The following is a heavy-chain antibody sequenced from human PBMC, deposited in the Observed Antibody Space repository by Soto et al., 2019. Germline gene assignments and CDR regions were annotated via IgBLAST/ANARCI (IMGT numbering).Heavy chain of an antibody. J-gene: IGHJ4*02. CDR3: ARDSSPLVYFFDY. V-gene: IGHV1-18*04. D-gene: IGHD2-8*02. CDR1: GYTFINHG. Sequence: QVQLVQSGGEVKKPGASVKVSCKASGYTFINHGISWVRQAPGQGLEWMGWISGHNGKTNYAQKCQGRVTMTTDTTTSTAFRALRSLRSDVTAVYYCARDSSPLVYFFDYWGQGTLVSVSS. CDR2: ISGHNGKT.